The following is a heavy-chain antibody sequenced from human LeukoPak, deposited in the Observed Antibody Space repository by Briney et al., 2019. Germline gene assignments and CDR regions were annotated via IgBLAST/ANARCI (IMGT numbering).Heavy chain of an antibody. Sequence: ASVKVSCKASGYTFTSYGSSWVRQAPGQGLEWMGWISAYNGNTNYAQKLQGRVTMTTDTSTSTAYMELRSLRSDDTAVYYCARWLSPPDAFDIWGQGTMVTVSS. V-gene: IGHV1-18*01. CDR1: GYTFTSYG. CDR3: ARWLSPPDAFDI. CDR2: ISAYNGNT. J-gene: IGHJ3*02. D-gene: IGHD5-12*01.